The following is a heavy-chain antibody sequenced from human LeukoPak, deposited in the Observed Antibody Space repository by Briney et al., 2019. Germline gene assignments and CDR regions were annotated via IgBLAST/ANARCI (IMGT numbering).Heavy chain of an antibody. CDR2: IKSKNEGGTI. V-gene: IGHV3-15*01. D-gene: IGHD3-10*01. CDR1: GFSFSKAW. Sequence: GGSLRLSCAASGFSFSKAWMSWVRQAPGKGLEWVGRIKSKNEGGTIDYAAPVKGRFTISRDDLKNTLSLEMNSLKTGDTAVYYCTKPDLLWFGEDVWGQGTTVTVSS. J-gene: IGHJ6*02. CDR3: TKPDLLWFGEDV.